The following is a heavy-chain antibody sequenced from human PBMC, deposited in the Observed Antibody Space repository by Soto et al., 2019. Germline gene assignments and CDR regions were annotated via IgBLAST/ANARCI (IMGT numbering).Heavy chain of an antibody. CDR3: ARDYRYCSGGSCYWTAFDI. J-gene: IGHJ3*02. CDR2: IYYSGST. D-gene: IGHD2-15*01. V-gene: IGHV4-31*03. Sequence: SETLTLTCTVSGGSISSGGYYWSWIRQHPGKGLERIGYIYYSGSTYYNPSLKSRVTISVDTSKNQFSLKLSSVTAADTAVYYCARDYRYCSGGSCYWTAFDIWGQGTMVTVSS. CDR1: GGSISSGGYY.